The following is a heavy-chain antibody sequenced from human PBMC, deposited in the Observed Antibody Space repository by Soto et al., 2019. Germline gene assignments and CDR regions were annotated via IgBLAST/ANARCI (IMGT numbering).Heavy chain of an antibody. CDR2: IRNRGNSYTT. CDR3: ASSWDDHRDFDY. V-gene: IGHV3-72*01. CDR1: GFTFSDHY. J-gene: IGHJ4*02. D-gene: IGHD1-26*01. Sequence: GGSLRLSCEASGFTFSDHYMDWVRQAPGMVLEWVGRIRNRGNSYTTEYAASVRGRFTVSRDDSKSSLYLQMNSLTAEDTAVYYCASSWDDHRDFDYWGQGTLVTVSS.